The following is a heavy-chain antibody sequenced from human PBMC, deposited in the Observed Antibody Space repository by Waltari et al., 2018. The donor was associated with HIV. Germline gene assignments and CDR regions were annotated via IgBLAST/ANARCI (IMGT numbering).Heavy chain of an antibody. J-gene: IGHJ4*02. Sequence: QVQLVESGGGVVQPGGSLRLSCTASGFTFSNYGMHWVRQAPGKGLEWVAFTRNDGTNKYYVDSVKGRFIISRDNSKNTAVYYCAKAPHHYDSSGPVYWGQGTLVTVSS. CDR2: TRNDGTNK. V-gene: IGHV3-30*02. CDR1: GFTFSNYG. D-gene: IGHD3-22*01. CDR3: Y.